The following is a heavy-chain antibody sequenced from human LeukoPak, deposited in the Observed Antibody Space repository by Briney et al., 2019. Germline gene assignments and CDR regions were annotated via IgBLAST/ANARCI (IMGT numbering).Heavy chain of an antibody. Sequence: SETLSLTCTVSGGSISSSSYYWGWIRQPPGKGLEWIGSIYYSGSTYYNPSLKSRVTISVDTSKNQFSLKLGSVTAADTAVYYCARGAVAGTLEGDYFDYWGQGTLVTVSS. CDR3: ARGAVAGTLEGDYFDY. CDR1: GGSISSSSYY. CDR2: IYYSGST. D-gene: IGHD6-19*01. V-gene: IGHV4-39*01. J-gene: IGHJ4*02.